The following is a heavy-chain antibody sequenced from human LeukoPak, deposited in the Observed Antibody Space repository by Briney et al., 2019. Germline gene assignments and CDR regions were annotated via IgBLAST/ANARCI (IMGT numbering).Heavy chain of an antibody. Sequence: GGSLRLSCAASGFTFDDYAMHWVRQAPGKGLEWVSGISWNSGSIGYADSVKGRFTISRDNAKNSLYLQMNSLRAEDIALYYCAKDNGPAGLDAFDIWGQGTMVTVSS. J-gene: IGHJ3*02. CDR3: AKDNGPAGLDAFDI. CDR1: GFTFDDYA. CDR2: ISWNSGSI. V-gene: IGHV3-9*03. D-gene: IGHD6-13*01.